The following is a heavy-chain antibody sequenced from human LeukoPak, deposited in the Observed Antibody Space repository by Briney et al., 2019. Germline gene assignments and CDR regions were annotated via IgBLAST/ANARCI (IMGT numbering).Heavy chain of an antibody. D-gene: IGHD6-19*01. V-gene: IGHV3-23*01. CDR2: IFGSGGSA. J-gene: IGHJ4*02. CDR3: GKTTTAYSSGQKPAWPVDY. Sequence: GGSLRLSCEASGFTFGSYAMYWVRQAPGKGLEWVAGIFGSGGSAHYADSVKGRFAISRDNSKNTVYLQINSLRAEDTAVYYCGKTTTAYSSGQKPAWPVDYWGQGTLVTVSS. CDR1: GFTFGSYA.